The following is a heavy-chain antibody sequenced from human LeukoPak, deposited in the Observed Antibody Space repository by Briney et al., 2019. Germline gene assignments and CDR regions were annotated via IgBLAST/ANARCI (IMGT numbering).Heavy chain of an antibody. CDR1: GGTFSSYA. CDR3: ARDQYCSGGSCYDGNWFDP. CDR2: IIPIFGTA. D-gene: IGHD2-15*01. J-gene: IGHJ5*02. Sequence: SVKVSCKASGGTFSSYAISWVRQAPGQGLEWMGGIIPIFGTANCAQKFQGRVTITADESTSTAYMELSSLRSEDTAVYYCARDQYCSGGSCYDGNWFDPWGQGTLVTVSS. V-gene: IGHV1-69*13.